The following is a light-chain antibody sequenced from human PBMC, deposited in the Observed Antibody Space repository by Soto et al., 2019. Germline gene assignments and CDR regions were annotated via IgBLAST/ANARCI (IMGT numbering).Light chain of an antibody. CDR2: SAS. CDR1: QTISSW. V-gene: IGKV1-39*01. J-gene: IGKJ5*01. CDR3: QQTYSIPIT. Sequence: DIQMTQSPSTLSGSVGDRVTITCRASQTISSWLAWYQQKPGKGPRLLIHSASSLQSGVPSRFSGSGSGTDFTLTIISLQPEDFGVYYCQQTYSIPITFGQGTRLEIK.